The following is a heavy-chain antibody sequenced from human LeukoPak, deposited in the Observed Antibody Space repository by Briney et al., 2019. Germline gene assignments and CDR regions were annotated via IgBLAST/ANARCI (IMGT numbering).Heavy chain of an antibody. CDR1: GGSFSGYY. CDR2: INHSGST. V-gene: IGHV4-34*01. Sequence: SETLSLTCAVYGGSFSGYYWSWIRQPPGKGLEWIGEINHSGSTNYNPSLKSRVTISVDTSKNQFSLKLSSVTDTDTAVYYCARGRQNDYWGQGTLVTVSS. J-gene: IGHJ4*02. CDR3: ARGRQNDY.